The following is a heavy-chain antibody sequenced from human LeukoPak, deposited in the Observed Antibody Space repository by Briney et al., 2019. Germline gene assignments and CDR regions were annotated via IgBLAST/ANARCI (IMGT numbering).Heavy chain of an antibody. J-gene: IGHJ3*02. D-gene: IGHD3-10*01. CDR1: GFTLSSYE. CDR2: ISSSSSYI. CDR3: ARDEAMVRGVIIGHDAFDI. Sequence: GGSLRLSCAASGFTLSSYEMNWVRQAPGKGLEWVSSISSSSSYIYYADSVKGRFTISRDNAKNSLYLQMNSLRAEDTAVYYCARDEAMVRGVIIGHDAFDIWGQGTMVTVSS. V-gene: IGHV3-21*01.